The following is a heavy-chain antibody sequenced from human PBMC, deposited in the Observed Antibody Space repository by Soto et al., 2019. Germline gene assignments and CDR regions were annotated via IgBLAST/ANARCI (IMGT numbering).Heavy chain of an antibody. J-gene: IGHJ4*02. D-gene: IGHD1-26*01. Sequence: SVKVSCKASGGTFNTYTINWLRQAPGRGLEWVGQVVPMYDSVNYAETFQGRVTITVDKSTNTAYMELTSLRSQDTALYFCASWRSYSGSYCFDYWGKGTMVTVSP. V-gene: IGHV1-69*06. CDR1: GGTFNTYT. CDR3: ASWRSYSGSYCFDY. CDR2: VVPMYDSV.